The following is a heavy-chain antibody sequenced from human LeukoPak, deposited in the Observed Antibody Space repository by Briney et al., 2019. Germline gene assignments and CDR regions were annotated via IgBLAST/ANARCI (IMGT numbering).Heavy chain of an antibody. Sequence: GASVKVSCKASGYTFTSYAMNWVRQAPGQGLEWMGWINTNTGNPTYAQGFTGRFVFSLDTSVSTAYLQISSLKAEDTAVYYCARNGVPWSETEGPPDYWGQGTLVTVSS. CDR2: INTNTGNP. CDR3: ARNGVPWSETEGPPDY. D-gene: IGHD1-14*01. CDR1: GYTFTSYA. J-gene: IGHJ4*02. V-gene: IGHV7-4-1*02.